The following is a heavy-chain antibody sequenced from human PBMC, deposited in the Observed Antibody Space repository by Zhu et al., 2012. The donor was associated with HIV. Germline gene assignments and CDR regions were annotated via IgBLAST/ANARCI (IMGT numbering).Heavy chain of an antibody. CDR3: ARDRGIAVAGSYYYGMDV. CDR1: GGSISSYY. J-gene: IGHJ6*02. Sequence: QVQLQESGPGLVKPSETLSLTCTVSGGSISSYYWSWIRQPPGKGLEWIGYIYTSGSTNYNPSLKSRVTISVDTSKNQFSLKLSSVTAADTAVYYCARDRGIAVAGSYYYGMDVWGQ. D-gene: IGHD6-19*01. CDR2: IYTSGST. V-gene: IGHV4-4*09.